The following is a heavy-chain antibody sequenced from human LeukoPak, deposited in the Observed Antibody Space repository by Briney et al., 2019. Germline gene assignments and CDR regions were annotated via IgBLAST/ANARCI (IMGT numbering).Heavy chain of an antibody. CDR2: INGDGRTT. J-gene: IGHJ4*02. D-gene: IGHD5-12*01. CDR1: GFIFSTYT. Sequence: GGSLRLSCSASGFIFSTYTMYWVRQAPGKGLEYVSVINGDGRTTYYIDSVKGRFTISRDNSKNTLYLQMSSLGADDTAVYYCVGDQVDDTGYLRWGQGTRVTVSA. V-gene: IGHV3-64D*06. CDR3: VGDQVDDTGYLR.